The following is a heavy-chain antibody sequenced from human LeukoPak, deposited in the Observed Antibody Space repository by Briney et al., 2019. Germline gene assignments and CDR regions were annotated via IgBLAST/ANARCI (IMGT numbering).Heavy chain of an antibody. V-gene: IGHV1-18*01. CDR1: GYIFTSYG. J-gene: IGHJ4*02. D-gene: IGHD3-9*01. Sequence: GASVKVSCKASGYIFTSYGVSWVRQAPGQGFEWMGWISGYNGNTNYAQKFQGRVTLTTDTSTSTAYMDLRSLRSDDTAVYYCVLGDILTGYWAEYFAYWGQGTLVTVSS. CDR3: VLGDILTGYWAEYFAY. CDR2: ISGYNGNT.